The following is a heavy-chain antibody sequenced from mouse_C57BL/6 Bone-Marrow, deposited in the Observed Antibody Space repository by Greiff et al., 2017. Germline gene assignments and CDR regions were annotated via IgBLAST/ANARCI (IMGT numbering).Heavy chain of an antibody. J-gene: IGHJ2*01. Sequence: QVQLQQSGAELMKPGASVKLSCKATGYTFTGYWIEWVKQRPGHGLEWIGEILPGSGSTNYNEKFKGKATFTADTSSTTAYMQLSSLTTEDSAIYYCARDPYYGSSLVVPYYFDYWGQGTTLTVAS. CDR3: ARDPYYGSSLVVPYYFDY. CDR2: ILPGSGST. CDR1: GYTFTGYW. D-gene: IGHD1-1*01. V-gene: IGHV1-9*01.